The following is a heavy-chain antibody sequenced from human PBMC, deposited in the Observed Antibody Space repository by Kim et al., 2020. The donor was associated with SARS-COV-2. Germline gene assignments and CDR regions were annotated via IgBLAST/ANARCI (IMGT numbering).Heavy chain of an antibody. Sequence: ASVKVSCKASGYTFVNHGINWVRQAPGQGLEWIAWISTFDRKATVAQKFQDRVIMTTDTTTTTVYLELRSLRSDDTAIYYCARGSAHRPYYFDLWGRGSLVPVSS. J-gene: IGHJ4*01. CDR3: ARGSAHRPYYFDL. CDR1: GYTFVNHG. CDR2: ISTFDRKA. V-gene: IGHV1-18*01. D-gene: IGHD2-21*01.